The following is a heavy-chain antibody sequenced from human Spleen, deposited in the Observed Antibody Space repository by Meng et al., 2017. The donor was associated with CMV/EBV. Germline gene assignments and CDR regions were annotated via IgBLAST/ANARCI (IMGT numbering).Heavy chain of an antibody. CDR3: ARELLRFLEWFSYYGMDV. CDR2: ISSSGSTI. CDR1: GFTFSSYE. D-gene: IGHD3-3*01. Sequence: GGSLRLSCAASGFTFSSYEMNWVRQAPGKGLEWVSYISSSGSTIYYADSVKGRFTISRDNAKNSLYLQMNSLRAEDTAVYYCARELLRFLEWFSYYGMDVWGQGTTVTSP. J-gene: IGHJ6*02. V-gene: IGHV3-48*03.